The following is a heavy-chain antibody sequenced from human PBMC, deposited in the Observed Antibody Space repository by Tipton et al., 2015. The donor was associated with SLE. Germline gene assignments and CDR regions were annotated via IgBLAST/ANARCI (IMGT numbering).Heavy chain of an antibody. CDR1: GYTFTSYG. Sequence: VQLVQSGPEVKKPGASVKVSCKASGYTFTSYGISWVRQAPGQGLEWMGWISAYKGNTNYAQKLQGRVTMTTDTSTSTAYMELRSLRSDDTAVYYCARDPVEVAARPRFSYWFDPWGQGTLVTVSS. V-gene: IGHV1-18*01. CDR2: ISAYKGNT. CDR3: ARDPVEVAARPRFSYWFDP. D-gene: IGHD6-6*01. J-gene: IGHJ5*02.